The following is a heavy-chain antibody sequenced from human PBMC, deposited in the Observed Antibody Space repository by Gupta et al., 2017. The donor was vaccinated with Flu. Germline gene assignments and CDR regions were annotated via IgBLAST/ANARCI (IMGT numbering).Heavy chain of an antibody. CDR1: GFTFSSYG. CDR2: ISGSGVST. D-gene: IGHD2-15*01. J-gene: IGHJ4*02. Sequence: EVQLLESGGGLVQPGGSLRLSCAASGFTFSSYGMIWVRQAPGKGLEWVSAISGSGVSTYHADSVKGRFTISRDNSKNTLYLQMNSLRADDTAVYYCAKESSGLFIGSDYWGQGTLVTVSS. V-gene: IGHV3-23*01. CDR3: AKESSGLFIGSDY.